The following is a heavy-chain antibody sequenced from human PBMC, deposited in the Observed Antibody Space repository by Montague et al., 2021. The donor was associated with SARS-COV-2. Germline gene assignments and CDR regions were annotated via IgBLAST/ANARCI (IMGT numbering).Heavy chain of an antibody. CDR3: ARVYYDISAMDF. Sequence: SETLSLTCTVSGGFVSSDSYYWSWIRQPPGQGLEWIGYFYYSGSTNYNPSLKSRVTISVDTSKNQFSLKLTSVTAADTAVYFCARVYYDISAMDFWGQETTVTVSS. CDR1: GGFVSSDSYY. D-gene: IGHD3-9*01. V-gene: IGHV4-61*01. J-gene: IGHJ6*02. CDR2: FYYSGST.